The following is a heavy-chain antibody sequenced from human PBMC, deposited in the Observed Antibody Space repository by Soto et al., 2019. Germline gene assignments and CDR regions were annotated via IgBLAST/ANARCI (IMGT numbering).Heavy chain of an antibody. V-gene: IGHV3-33*05. Sequence: GGSLRLSCAASGFSFYTYNMHWVRQAPGKGLEWVAIDVYFATNKYYGDSVKGRFTVSRDKSRNTLFLQMNSLTAEDTFVFKGVRDYTIFAWACGGHGTVLPVSS. D-gene: IGHD3-10*02. CDR2: DVYFATNK. CDR1: GFSFYTYN. J-gene: IGHJ4*01. CDR3: VRDYTIFAWAC.